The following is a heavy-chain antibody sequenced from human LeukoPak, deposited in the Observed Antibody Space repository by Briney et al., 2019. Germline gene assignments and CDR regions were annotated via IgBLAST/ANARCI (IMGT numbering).Heavy chain of an antibody. D-gene: IGHD3-22*01. J-gene: IGHJ3*02. V-gene: IGHV4-39*01. Sequence: SETLSLTCTVSGGSISSTTYYWDWIRQPPGKGLEWIGTIYYSGSTYYNPSLKSRVTISVDTSKNQFSLKLSSVTAADTAVYYCARGRQWLLPDAFDIWGQGTMVTVSS. CDR1: GGSISSTTYY. CDR2: IYYSGST. CDR3: ARGRQWLLPDAFDI.